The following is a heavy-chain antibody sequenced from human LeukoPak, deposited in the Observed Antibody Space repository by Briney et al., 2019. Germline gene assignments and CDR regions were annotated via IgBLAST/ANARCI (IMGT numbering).Heavy chain of an antibody. Sequence: GGSLRLSCAASGFTFSSYAMSWVRQAPGKGLEWVAIIKEDGSVKNYVDSVKGRFTISRDNAKNSLFLQMNSLRAEDTAVYYCARERYGNYNWGQGTLVTVS. D-gene: IGHD4-11*01. CDR3: ARERYGNYN. CDR2: IKEDGSVK. V-gene: IGHV3-7*03. CDR1: GFTFSSYA. J-gene: IGHJ4*02.